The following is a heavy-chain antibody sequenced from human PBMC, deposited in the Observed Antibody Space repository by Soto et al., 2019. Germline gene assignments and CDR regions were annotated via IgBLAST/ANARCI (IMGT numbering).Heavy chain of an antibody. D-gene: IGHD6-13*01. V-gene: IGHV4-31*03. CDR2: IYYSGST. CDR3: ARTSSWAPDFDY. J-gene: IGHJ4*02. CDR1: GGSISSGGYY. Sequence: SETLSLTCTVSGGSISSGGYYWSWIRQHPGKGLEWIGYIYYSGSTYYNPSLKSRVTISVDTSKNQFSLKLSSVTAADTAVYYCARTSSWAPDFDYWGQGTLVTVSS.